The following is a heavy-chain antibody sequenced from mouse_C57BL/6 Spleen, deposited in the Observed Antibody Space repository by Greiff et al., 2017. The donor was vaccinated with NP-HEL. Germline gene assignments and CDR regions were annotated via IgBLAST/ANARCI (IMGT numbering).Heavy chain of an antibody. D-gene: IGHD3-1*01. CDR2: IDPSDSYT. V-gene: IGHV1-69*01. CDR1: GYTFTSYW. Sequence: VQLQQSGAELVMPGASVKLSCKASGYTFTSYWMHWVKQRPGHGLEWIGEIDPSDSYTNYNQKFKGKSTLTVDKSSSTAYMQLSSLTSEDSAVYYCARGALDYLDYWGQGTTLTVSS. J-gene: IGHJ2*01. CDR3: ARGALDYLDY.